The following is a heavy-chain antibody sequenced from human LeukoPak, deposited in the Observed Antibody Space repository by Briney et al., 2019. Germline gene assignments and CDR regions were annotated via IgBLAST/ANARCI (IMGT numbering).Heavy chain of an antibody. J-gene: IGHJ4*02. Sequence: GGTLRLSCAASGFTFSSYSRNWVRQAPGKGLEWVAYISSSSSNIYYADSVKARFAISRDNAKNSLYLQMNTLGAEDTALYYCAMAFRVLAAAYYFDYWGQGTLVTVSS. CDR2: ISSSSSNI. D-gene: IGHD6-13*01. CDR3: AMAFRVLAAAYYFDY. CDR1: GFTFSSYS. V-gene: IGHV3-21*01.